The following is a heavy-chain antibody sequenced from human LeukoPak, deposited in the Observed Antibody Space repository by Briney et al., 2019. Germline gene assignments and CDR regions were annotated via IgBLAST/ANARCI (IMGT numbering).Heavy chain of an antibody. CDR1: GGSFSGYY. V-gene: IGHV4-34*01. D-gene: IGHD6-13*01. CDR2: INHSGST. CDR3: ARPSYSSSWYRYNWFDP. Sequence: SETLSLTCADYGGSFSGYYWSWIRQPPGKGLEWIGEINHSGSTNYNPSLKSRVTISVDTSKNQFSLKLSSVTAADTAVYYCARPSYSSSWYRYNWFDPWGQGTLVTVSS. J-gene: IGHJ5*02.